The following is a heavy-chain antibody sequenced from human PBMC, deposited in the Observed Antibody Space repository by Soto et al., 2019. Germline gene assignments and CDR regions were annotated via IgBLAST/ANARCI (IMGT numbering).Heavy chain of an antibody. D-gene: IGHD3-22*01. V-gene: IGHV4-59*01. CDR2: IYYSGST. CDR3: ARGHDSSAYWFDP. CDR1: GGSISSYY. Sequence: PSETLSLTCTVSGGSISSYYWSWIRQPPGKGLEWIGYIYYSGSTNYNPSLKSRVTISVDTSKNQFSLKLSSVTAADTAVYYCARGHDSSAYWFDPWGQGTLVTVS. J-gene: IGHJ5*02.